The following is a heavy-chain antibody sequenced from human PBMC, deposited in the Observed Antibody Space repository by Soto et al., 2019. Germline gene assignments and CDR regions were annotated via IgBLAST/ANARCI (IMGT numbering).Heavy chain of an antibody. CDR1: GGSFSGYY. Sequence: SETLSLTCAVYGGSFSGYYWSWIRQPPGKGLEWIGEINHSGSTNYNPSLKSRVTISVDTSKNQFSLKLSSVTAADTAVYYCARATYYYYSSGPYGMDVWGQGTTVTVSS. CDR3: ARATYYYYSSGPYGMDV. D-gene: IGHD3-22*01. V-gene: IGHV4-34*01. J-gene: IGHJ6*02. CDR2: INHSGST.